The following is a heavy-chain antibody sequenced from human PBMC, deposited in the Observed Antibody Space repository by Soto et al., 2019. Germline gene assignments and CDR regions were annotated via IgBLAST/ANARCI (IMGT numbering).Heavy chain of an antibody. Sequence: QVQLVESGGGVVQPGRSLRLSCAASGFTFSSYGMHWVRQAPGKGLEWVAVIWSGGSNENYADSVKGRFTISRDNSKNMLYLQMNSLRTDDTAVYYCVRGPGTSYFDYWGQGSLVTVSS. CDR3: VRGPGTSYFDY. V-gene: IGHV3-33*01. J-gene: IGHJ4*02. CDR1: GFTFSSYG. CDR2: IWSGGSNE. D-gene: IGHD2-2*01.